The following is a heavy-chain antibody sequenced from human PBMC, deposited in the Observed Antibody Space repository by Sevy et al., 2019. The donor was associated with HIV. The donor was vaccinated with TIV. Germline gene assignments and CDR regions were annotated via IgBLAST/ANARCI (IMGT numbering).Heavy chain of an antibody. CDR1: GFTFSSYS. V-gene: IGHV3-30*03. J-gene: IGHJ4*02. Sequence: GGSLRLSCAASGFTFSSYSMHWVRQAPGKGLEWVAVISYDGSNKYYADSVKGRFTISRDNSKNTLYLQMNSLRAEDTAVYYCAGLGGGPTVTGPRWGQGTLVTVSS. CDR2: ISYDGSNK. CDR3: AGLGGGPTVTGPR. D-gene: IGHD4-17*01.